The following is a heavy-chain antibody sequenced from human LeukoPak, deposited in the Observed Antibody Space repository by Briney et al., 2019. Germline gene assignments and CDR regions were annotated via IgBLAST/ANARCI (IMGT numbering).Heavy chain of an antibody. V-gene: IGHV7-4-1*02. CDR2: INTNTGNP. Sequence: ASVKVSCKASGYTFTSYAMNWVRQAPGQGLEWMGWINTNTGNPTYAQGFTGRFVFSLDTSVSTAYLQISSLKAEDTAVYYCVTSLRGRLLYLDYWGQGTLVTVSS. CDR3: VTSLRGRLLYLDY. J-gene: IGHJ4*02. CDR1: GYTFTSYA. D-gene: IGHD3-16*01.